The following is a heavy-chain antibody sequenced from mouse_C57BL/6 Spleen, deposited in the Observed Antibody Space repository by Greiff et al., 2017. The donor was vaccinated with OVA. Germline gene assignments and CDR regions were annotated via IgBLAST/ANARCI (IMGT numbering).Heavy chain of an antibody. CDR1: GYTFTDYE. Sequence: VKLQESGAELVRPGASVTLSCKASGYTFTDYEMHWVKQTPVHGLEWIGAIDPETGGTAYNQKFKGKAILTADKSSSTAYMELRSLTSEDSAVYYCTPTGTGYFDVWGTGTTVTVSS. CDR2: IDPETGGT. D-gene: IGHD4-1*02. V-gene: IGHV1-15*01. J-gene: IGHJ1*03. CDR3: TPTGTGYFDV.